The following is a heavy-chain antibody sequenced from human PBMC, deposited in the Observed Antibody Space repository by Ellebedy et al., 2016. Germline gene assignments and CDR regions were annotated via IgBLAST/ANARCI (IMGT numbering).Heavy chain of an antibody. CDR3: AKDLALLWFPDY. V-gene: IGHV3-23*01. D-gene: IGHD3-10*01. Sequence: GESLKISCAASGFTFSSYAMSWVRQAPGKGLEWVSAISGSGGSTYYADSVKGRFNISRDNSKNTLYLQMNSLRAEDTAIYYCAKDLALLWFPDYWGQGTLVTVSS. CDR2: ISGSGGST. J-gene: IGHJ4*02. CDR1: GFTFSSYA.